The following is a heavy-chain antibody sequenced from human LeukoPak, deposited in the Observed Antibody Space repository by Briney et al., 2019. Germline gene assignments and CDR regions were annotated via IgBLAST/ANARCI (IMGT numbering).Heavy chain of an antibody. D-gene: IGHD5-18*01. CDR2: INHSGST. J-gene: IGHJ5*02. CDR3: AAVTSKWFDP. Sequence: SETLSLTCAVYGGSFSGYYWSWIRQPPGKGLEWIGEINHSGSTNYNPSLKSRVTISVDTSKNQFSLKLSSVTAADTAVCYCAAVTSKWFDPWGQGTLVTVSS. V-gene: IGHV4-34*01. CDR1: GGSFSGYY.